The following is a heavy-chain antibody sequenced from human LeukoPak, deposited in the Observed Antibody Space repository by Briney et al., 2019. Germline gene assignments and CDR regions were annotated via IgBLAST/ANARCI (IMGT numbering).Heavy chain of an antibody. V-gene: IGHV4-34*01. J-gene: IGHJ4*02. D-gene: IGHD3-22*01. CDR2: INHSGST. CDR3: ARENYYDSSGQIDY. CDR1: GDSFSNDYY. Sequence: SETLSLTCTVSGDSFSNDYYWSWIRQPPGKGLEWIGEINHSGSTNYNPSLKSRVTISVDTSKNQFSLKLSSVTAADTAVYYCARENYYDSSGQIDYWGQGTLVTVSS.